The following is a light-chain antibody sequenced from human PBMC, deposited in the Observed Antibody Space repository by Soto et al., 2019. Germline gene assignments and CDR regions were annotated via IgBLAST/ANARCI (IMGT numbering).Light chain of an antibody. Sequence: EIVLTQSPATLSLSPGERATLSCRASQSVGSNLAWYQQKLGQAPRLLIYDASNRATGIPARFSGSGSGTDFTLTISSLEPEDFAISYCQQPYRCTFGPGTKVDIK. CDR3: QQPYRCT. J-gene: IGKJ3*01. CDR1: QSVGSN. CDR2: DAS. V-gene: IGKV3-11*01.